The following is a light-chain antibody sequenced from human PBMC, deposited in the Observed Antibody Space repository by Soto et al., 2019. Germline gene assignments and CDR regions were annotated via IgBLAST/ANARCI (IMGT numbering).Light chain of an antibody. CDR2: GAS. CDR1: QSVSTD. V-gene: IGKV3-15*01. Sequence: EIVMTQSPATLSVSPGERATLSCRASQSVSTDLAWYQQTPAQAPRRLIYGASTRATGIPARFSGSGSGTEFTLASNSLQSEDLAVYYCHQYNDWPRFTFGPGTKVAIK. J-gene: IGKJ3*01. CDR3: HQYNDWPRFT.